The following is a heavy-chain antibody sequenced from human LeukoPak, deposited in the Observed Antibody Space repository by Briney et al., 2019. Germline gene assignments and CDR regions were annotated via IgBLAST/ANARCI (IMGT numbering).Heavy chain of an antibody. CDR1: GFTFFSYW. CDR2: IKQDGSDK. D-gene: IGHD3-10*02. Sequence: PGGSLRLSCEASGFTFFSYWMSWVRQAPGKGLEWVANIKQDGSDKYYVDSVKGRFTISRDNAKNSLYLQMNSVRAEDTAVYYCAELGITMIGGVWGKGTTVTISS. V-gene: IGHV3-7*01. J-gene: IGHJ6*04. CDR3: AELGITMIGGV.